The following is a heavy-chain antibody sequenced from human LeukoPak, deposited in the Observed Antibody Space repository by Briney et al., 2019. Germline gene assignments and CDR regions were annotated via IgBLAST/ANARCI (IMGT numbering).Heavy chain of an antibody. CDR3: ARHPRAGTSSGYPLD. CDR1: GGSISSSSYS. CDR2: IYYSGST. J-gene: IGHJ4*02. V-gene: IGHV4-39*01. D-gene: IGHD3-22*01. Sequence: PSETLSLTYTVSGGSISSSSYSWGWIRQPPGKGLEGIGSIYYSGSTYYNPSLKSRVTISVDTSKNQFSLKLSSVTAADPAVYYCARHPRAGTSSGYPLDWGQGTLVTVSS.